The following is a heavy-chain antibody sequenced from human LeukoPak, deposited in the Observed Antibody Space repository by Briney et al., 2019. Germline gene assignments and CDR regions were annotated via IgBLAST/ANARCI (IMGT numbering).Heavy chain of an antibody. V-gene: IGHV4-4*07. CDR3: PRFFSSGWYNWFDP. CDR2: MHTSGNS. J-gene: IGHJ5*02. CDR1: GGAITTYN. D-gene: IGHD6-19*01. Sequence: PSETLSLSSAVSGGAITTYNWSWIRQPAGKGLEWIERMHTSGNSEYKPCLKSGVTMSVDTSKNQFSLKVRSVTAADTAVYYCPRFFSSGWYNWFDPWGQGTLVTVSS.